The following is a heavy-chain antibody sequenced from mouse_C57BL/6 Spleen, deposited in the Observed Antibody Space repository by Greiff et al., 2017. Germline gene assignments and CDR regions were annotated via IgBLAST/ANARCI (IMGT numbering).Heavy chain of an antibody. J-gene: IGHJ1*03. Sequence: VQLQQPGAELVKPGASVKLSCKASGYTFTSYWMHWVKQRPGQGLEWIGMIPPNSGSTNYNEKFKSKATLTVDKSSSPAYMQLSSWTSEDSAVYYCARGALYYGSSYWYFDVWGTGTTVTVSS. V-gene: IGHV1-64*01. CDR1: GYTFTSYW. D-gene: IGHD1-1*01. CDR2: IPPNSGST. CDR3: ARGALYYGSSYWYFDV.